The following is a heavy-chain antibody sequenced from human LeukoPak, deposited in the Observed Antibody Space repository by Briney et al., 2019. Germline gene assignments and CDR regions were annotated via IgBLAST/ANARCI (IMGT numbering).Heavy chain of an antibody. CDR3: VREVLGELHFGLDY. CDR2: IYSGGST. CDR1: GFTVSSNY. D-gene: IGHD3-16*01. Sequence: PGGSLRLSCAASGFTVSSNYMSWVRQAPGKGLEWVSVIYSGGSTYYADSVKGRFTISRDNSKNTLYLQMNSLRAEDTAVYYCVREVLGELHFGLDYWGQGTLVTVSS. J-gene: IGHJ4*02. V-gene: IGHV3-66*01.